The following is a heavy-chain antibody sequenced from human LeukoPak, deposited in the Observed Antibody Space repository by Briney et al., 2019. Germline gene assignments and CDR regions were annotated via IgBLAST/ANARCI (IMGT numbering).Heavy chain of an antibody. CDR1: GFTFSSYS. V-gene: IGHV3-23*01. CDR3: AKGSTARPFGGFNY. J-gene: IGHJ4*02. Sequence: GGSLRLSCAASGFTFSSYSMNWVRQAPGKGLEWVSAISGSGGSTYYADSVKGRFTISRDNSKNTLYLQMNSLRAEDTAVYYCAKGSTARPFGGFNYWGQGTLVTVSS. D-gene: IGHD6-6*01. CDR2: ISGSGGST.